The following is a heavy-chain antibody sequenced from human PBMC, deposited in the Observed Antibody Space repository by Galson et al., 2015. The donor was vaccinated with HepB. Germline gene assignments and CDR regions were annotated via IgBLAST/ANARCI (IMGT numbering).Heavy chain of an antibody. CDR2: ISYDGSNK. CDR3: ARDYPNCSGGSCSRMDYYYYYMDV. Sequence: SLRLSCAASGFTFSSYGMHWVRQAPGKGLEWVAVISYDGSNKYYADSVKGRFTISRDNSKNTLYLQMNSLRAEDTAVYYCARDYPNCSGGSCSRMDYYYYYMDVWGKGTTVTVSS. V-gene: IGHV3-30*03. D-gene: IGHD2-15*01. J-gene: IGHJ6*03. CDR1: GFTFSSYG.